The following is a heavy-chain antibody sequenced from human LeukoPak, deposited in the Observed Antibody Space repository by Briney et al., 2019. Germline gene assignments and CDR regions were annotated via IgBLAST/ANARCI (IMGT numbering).Heavy chain of an antibody. CDR1: GFTFSSYA. V-gene: IGHV3-23*01. Sequence: GGSLRLSCAASGFTFSSYAMSWVRQAPGKGLEWVSAISGSGGSTYYADSVKGRFTISRDNSKNTLYLQMNSLRAEDTDVYYCAKGRGYIVVVTGDYFDYWGQGTLVTVSS. D-gene: IGHD2-21*02. J-gene: IGHJ4*02. CDR2: ISGSGGST. CDR3: AKGRGYIVVVTGDYFDY.